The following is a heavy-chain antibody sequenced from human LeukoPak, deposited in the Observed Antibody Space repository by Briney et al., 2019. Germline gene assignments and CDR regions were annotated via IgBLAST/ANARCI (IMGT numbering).Heavy chain of an antibody. D-gene: IGHD2-21*02. J-gene: IGHJ4*02. CDR3: ARDRGLAYCGGDCYSYYFDY. Sequence: SETLSLTCTVSGGSISSDYWSWIRQPPGKGLEWIGYIYYSGSTNYNPSLKSRVTISVDTSKNQFSLKLSSVTAADTAVYYCARDRGLAYCGGDCYSYYFDYWGQGILVTVSS. CDR1: GGSISSDY. CDR2: IYYSGST. V-gene: IGHV4-59*01.